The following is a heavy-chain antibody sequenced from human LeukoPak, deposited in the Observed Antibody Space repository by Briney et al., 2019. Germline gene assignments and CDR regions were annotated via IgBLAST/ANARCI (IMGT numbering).Heavy chain of an antibody. CDR2: INHSGST. CDR1: GGSFSGYY. J-gene: IGHJ5*02. CDR3: ARTRTGTRVGLWFDP. D-gene: IGHD1-7*01. V-gene: IGHV4-34*01. Sequence: SETLSLTCAVYGGSFSGYYWGWIRQPPGKGLEWIGEINHSGSTNYNPSLKSRVTISVDTSKNQFSLKLSSVTAADTAVYYCARTRTGTRVGLWFDPWGQGTLVTVSS.